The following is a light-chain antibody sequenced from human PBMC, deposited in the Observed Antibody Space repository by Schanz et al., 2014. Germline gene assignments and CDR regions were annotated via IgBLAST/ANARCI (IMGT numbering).Light chain of an antibody. CDR1: QRLTSY. Sequence: PGERATLSCRASQRLTSYLAWYQQKPGQAPRLLIYDASTRATGIPARFSGSGSGTEFTLTISSLQSEDSAVYYCQQYNNWPLTFGGGTKVEIK. CDR3: QQYNNWPLT. J-gene: IGKJ4*01. CDR2: DAS. V-gene: IGKV3-15*01.